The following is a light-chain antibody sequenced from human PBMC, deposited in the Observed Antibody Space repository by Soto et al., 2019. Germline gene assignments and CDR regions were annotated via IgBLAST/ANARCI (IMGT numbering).Light chain of an antibody. CDR2: AAS. J-gene: IGKJ1*01. V-gene: IGKV1-39*01. Sequence: IPMTQSPSSVSASVGDRVTITCRASQSISSYLNWYQQKPGKAPKLLIYAASSLQSGVPSRFSGSGSGTDFTLTISSLQPEDFATYYCQQSYSTLWTFGQGTKVEIK. CDR1: QSISSY. CDR3: QQSYSTLWT.